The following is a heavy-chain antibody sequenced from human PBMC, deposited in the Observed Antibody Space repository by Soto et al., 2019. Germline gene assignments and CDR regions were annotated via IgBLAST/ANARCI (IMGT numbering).Heavy chain of an antibody. Sequence: WASVKVSCKASGYTFTGYYMHWVRQAPGQGLEWMGWINPNSGGTNYAQKFQGWVTMTRDTSISTAYMELSRLRSDDTAVYYCARDNRIPVGYYGMDVWGQGTTVTVSS. D-gene: IGHD2-21*01. CDR2: INPNSGGT. CDR3: ARDNRIPVGYYGMDV. J-gene: IGHJ6*02. CDR1: GYTFTGYY. V-gene: IGHV1-2*04.